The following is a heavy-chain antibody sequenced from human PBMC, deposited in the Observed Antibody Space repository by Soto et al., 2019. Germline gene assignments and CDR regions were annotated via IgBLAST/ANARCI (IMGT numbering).Heavy chain of an antibody. CDR2: IIPIFGTA. J-gene: IGHJ4*02. CDR3: ARVRSSWYGTFDY. V-gene: IGHV1-69*13. Sequence: LVKVSCKASGGTFSSYAISWVRQAPGQGLEWMGGIIPIFGTANYAQKFQGRVTITADESTSTAYMELSSLRSEDTAVYYCARVRSSWYGTFDYWGQGTLVTVSS. D-gene: IGHD6-13*01. CDR1: GGTFSSYA.